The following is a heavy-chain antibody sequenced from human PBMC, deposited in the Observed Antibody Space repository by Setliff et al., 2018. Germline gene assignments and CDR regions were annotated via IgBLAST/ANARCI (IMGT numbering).Heavy chain of an antibody. CDR2: IYWDDDK. CDR1: GFSLSTSGVG. D-gene: IGHD3-3*01. CDR3: AHGGDFWSGYWGGGPRKVGYYFDY. J-gene: IGHJ4*02. Sequence: SGPTLVNPTQTLTLTCTFSGFSLSTSGVGVGWIRQHPGKALEWLALIYWDDDKRYSPSLKSRLTITKDTSKNQVVLTMTNMDPVDTATYYCAHGGDFWSGYWGGGPRKVGYYFDYWGQGTLVTVSS. V-gene: IGHV2-5*02.